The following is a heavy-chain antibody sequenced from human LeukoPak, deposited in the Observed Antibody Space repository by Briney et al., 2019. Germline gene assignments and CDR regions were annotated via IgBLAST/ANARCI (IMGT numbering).Heavy chain of an antibody. J-gene: IGHJ4*02. V-gene: IGHV4-34*01. CDR2: INHSGST. CDR3: ARVFDS. CDR1: GGSFSGYY. Sequence: SETLSLTCAVYGGSFSGYYWSWIRQPPGKGLEWIGEINHSGSTNYNPSLKSRVTISVDTSKNQFSLRLTSVTAADTAVYFCARVFDSWGQGKLVTVSS.